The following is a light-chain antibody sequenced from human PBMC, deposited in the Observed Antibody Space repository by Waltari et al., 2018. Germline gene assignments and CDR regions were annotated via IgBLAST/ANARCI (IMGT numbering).Light chain of an antibody. CDR1: QGLVHTDGSTY. CDR2: QVS. Sequence: VMTQSPLTLPVTLGQPASISCRPAQGLVHTDGSTYVSWYQQRPGQSPRRLIYQVSKRDSGVPDRFRGSGSGTDFTLEISRVEADDVGFYYCMQAKFWPWTFGQGTEVEIK. J-gene: IGKJ1*01. CDR3: MQAKFWPWT. V-gene: IGKV2-30*02.